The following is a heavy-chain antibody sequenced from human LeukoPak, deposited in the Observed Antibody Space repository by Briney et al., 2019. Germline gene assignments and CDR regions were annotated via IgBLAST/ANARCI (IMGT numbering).Heavy chain of an antibody. CDR1: GFPFSSYW. J-gene: IGHJ4*02. CDR3: TRVGYIDEGIDY. D-gene: IGHD5-24*01. CDR2: IKQDGSKK. V-gene: IGHV3-7*04. Sequence: GGSLRLSCVASGFPFSSYWMTWVRQAAGKGLEWVANIKQDGSKKSYVDSVKGRFTISRDNAKNSLYLQMNSLRAEDTAICYCTRVGYIDEGIDYWGQGTLVTVSS.